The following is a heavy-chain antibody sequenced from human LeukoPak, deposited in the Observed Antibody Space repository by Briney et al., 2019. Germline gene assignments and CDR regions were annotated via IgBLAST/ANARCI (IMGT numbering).Heavy chain of an antibody. D-gene: IGHD6-19*01. CDR3: ARMYSNGWYDY. V-gene: IGHV4-61*01. CDR2: IYYSGST. J-gene: IGHJ4*02. Sequence: SETLSLTCTVYGGSVSSGSYYWSWIRQPPGRGLEWIGYIYYSGSTNYNPSLKSRVTISVDTSKNQFSLKLSSVTAADTAVYYCARMYSNGWYDYWGQGTLVTVSS. CDR1: GGSVSSGSYY.